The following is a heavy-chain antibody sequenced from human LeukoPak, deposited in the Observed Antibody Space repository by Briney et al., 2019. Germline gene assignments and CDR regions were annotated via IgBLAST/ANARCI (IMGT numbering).Heavy chain of an antibody. CDR1: GGSFSGYY. Sequence: SETLSLTCAVYGGSFSGYYWSWIRQPPGKGLEWIGEINHSGSTNYNPSLKSRVTISVDTSKNQFSLKLSSVTAADTAVYYCARISTVTTTKRRDYWGQGTLVTVSS. D-gene: IGHD4-11*01. CDR3: ARISTVTTTKRRDY. V-gene: IGHV4-34*01. J-gene: IGHJ4*02. CDR2: INHSGST.